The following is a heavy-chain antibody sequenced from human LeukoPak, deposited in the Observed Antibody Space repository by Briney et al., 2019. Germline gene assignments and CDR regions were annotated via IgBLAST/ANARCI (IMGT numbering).Heavy chain of an antibody. J-gene: IGHJ4*02. CDR1: GFTFSSYW. D-gene: IGHD3-22*01. CDR2: IKQDGSEK. Sequence: GGSLRLSCAASGFTFSSYWMSWVRQAPGKGLEWVANIKQDGSEKYYVDSVKGRFTISRDNAKNSLYLQMNSLRAEDTAVYYCARGIWYYYDSSGYYYDYWGQGTLVTVSP. CDR3: ARGIWYYYDSSGYYYDY. V-gene: IGHV3-7*01.